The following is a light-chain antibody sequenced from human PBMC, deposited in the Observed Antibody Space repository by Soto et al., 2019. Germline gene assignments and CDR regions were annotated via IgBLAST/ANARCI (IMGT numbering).Light chain of an antibody. J-gene: IGLJ3*02. Sequence: QSVLTQPPSASGTPGQSVTISCSGSTSNIGSNPVNWYQQLPGTAPKLLIYSLDQRPSGVPDRFSGSKSGTSASLAISGLQSEDEADYYCAVWDDSLNGWVFGGGTKLTVL. V-gene: IGLV1-44*01. CDR2: SLD. CDR3: AVWDDSLNGWV. CDR1: TSNIGSNP.